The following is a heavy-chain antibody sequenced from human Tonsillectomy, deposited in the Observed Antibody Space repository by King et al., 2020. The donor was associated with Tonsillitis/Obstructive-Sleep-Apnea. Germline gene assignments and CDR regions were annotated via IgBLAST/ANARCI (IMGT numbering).Heavy chain of an antibody. V-gene: IGHV3-33*01. CDR2: IWFDGSTK. Sequence: HVQLVESGGGVVQPGRSLRLSCAASGFSFSSYGMHWVRQAPGKGLEWVAVIWFDGSTKYYADSVKGRVTISRDNSKNTLYMQMISLRAADTVVYYWVRLYNDPGHMDFWGKGTPVTVSS. D-gene: IGHD1-1*01. CDR1: GFSFSSYG. CDR3: VRLYNDPGHMDF. J-gene: IGHJ6*03.